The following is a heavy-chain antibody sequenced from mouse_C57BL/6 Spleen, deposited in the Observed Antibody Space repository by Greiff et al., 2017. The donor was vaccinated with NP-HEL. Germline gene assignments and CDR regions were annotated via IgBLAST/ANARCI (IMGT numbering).Heavy chain of an antibody. V-gene: IGHV5-17*01. CDR2: ISSGSSTI. Sequence: EVMLVESGGGLVKPGGSLKLSCAASGFTFSDYGMHWVRQAPEKGLEWVAYISSGSSTIYYADTVKGRITISRGNAKNTLFLQMNSLRAEDTAMYYCERANYYGSSYLYYFDYWGQGTTLTVSS. CDR1: GFTFSDYG. D-gene: IGHD1-1*01. CDR3: ERANYYGSSYLYYFDY. J-gene: IGHJ2*01.